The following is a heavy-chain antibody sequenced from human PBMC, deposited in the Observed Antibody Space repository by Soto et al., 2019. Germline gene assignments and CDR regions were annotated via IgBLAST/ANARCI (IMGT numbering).Heavy chain of an antibody. J-gene: IGHJ4*02. CDR2: IMPIFGTA. Sequence: QVQLVQSGAEVKKPGSSVKVSCKASGGTFSSSGISWVRQAPGQGLEWMGGIMPIFGTANYAQKFQGRVTITADESTSTAYMELSSLRSEDTAVYYCARDSGSYYLLLDYWGKGTLVTVSS. CDR3: ARDSGSYYLLLDY. V-gene: IGHV1-69*01. CDR1: GGTFSSSG. D-gene: IGHD1-26*01.